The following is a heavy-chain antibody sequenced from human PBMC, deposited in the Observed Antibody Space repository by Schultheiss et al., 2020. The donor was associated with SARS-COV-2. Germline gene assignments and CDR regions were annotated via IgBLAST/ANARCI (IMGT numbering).Heavy chain of an antibody. CDR3: ARVGTIPSDY. V-gene: IGHV3-23*01. D-gene: IGHD3-3*01. CDR1: GFTLSTYA. J-gene: IGHJ4*02. Sequence: GGSLRLSCAASGFTLSTYAMNWVRQAPGKGLEWVSGISGSGGSTSYADSVKGRFTISRDNAKNTLYLQMNSLRAEDTAVYYCARVGTIPSDYWGQGTLVTVSS. CDR2: ISGSGGST.